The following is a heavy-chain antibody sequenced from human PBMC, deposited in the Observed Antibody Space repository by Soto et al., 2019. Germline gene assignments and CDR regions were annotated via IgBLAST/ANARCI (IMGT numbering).Heavy chain of an antibody. CDR3: AREPREGSYSSFDY. CDR1: GGSISSYY. D-gene: IGHD3-16*01. J-gene: IGHJ4*02. V-gene: IGHV4-59*12. Sequence: SETLSLTCTVSGGSISSYYWSWIRQPPGKGLEWIGEINYSGSTNYNPSLKSRVTISVDTSKNQFSLKLSSVTAADTAVYYCAREPREGSYSSFDYWGQGTLVTVSS. CDR2: INYSGST.